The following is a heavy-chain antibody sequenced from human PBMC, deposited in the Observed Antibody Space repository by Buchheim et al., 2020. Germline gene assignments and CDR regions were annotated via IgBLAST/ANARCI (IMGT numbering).Heavy chain of an antibody. V-gene: IGHV3-23*01. Sequence: EVQLLESGGGLVQPGGSLRLSCAASGFTFSSYAMSWVRQAPGKGLEWVSAISGSGGSTYYADSVKGRFTISRDNSKKKLYLQMSSLRAEDTAVYYCASRGGDSSGYYYGYWGQGTL. CDR3: ASRGGDSSGYYYGY. D-gene: IGHD3-22*01. CDR2: ISGSGGST. J-gene: IGHJ4*02. CDR1: GFTFSSYA.